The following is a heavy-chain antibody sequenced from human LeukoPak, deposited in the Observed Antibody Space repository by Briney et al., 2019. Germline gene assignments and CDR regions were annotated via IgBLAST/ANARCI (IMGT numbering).Heavy chain of an antibody. J-gene: IGHJ6*02. Sequence: SVKVSCKASGGTLSSYAISWVRQAPRQGLEWMGRIIPIFGITNYAQKFQGRVTITADKSTSTAYMELSSLRSEDTAVYYCARDSGSIYDSSRHPHYYGMDVWGQGTKVTVSS. CDR2: IIPIFGIT. D-gene: IGHD3-22*01. CDR1: GGTLSSYA. CDR3: ARDSGSIYDSSRHPHYYGMDV. V-gene: IGHV1-69*04.